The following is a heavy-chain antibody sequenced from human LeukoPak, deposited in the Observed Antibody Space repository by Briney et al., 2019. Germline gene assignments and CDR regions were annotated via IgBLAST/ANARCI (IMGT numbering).Heavy chain of an antibody. D-gene: IGHD2-15*01. CDR1: GFTFSSYS. CDR2: ISSSSSYI. V-gene: IGHV3-21*01. J-gene: IGHJ6*02. CDR3: ARESNRRLHYYGIDV. Sequence: PGGSLRLSCAASGFTFSSYSMNWVRQAPGKGLEWVSSISSSSSYIYYADSVKGRFTISRDNSKNTLFLQMNSLRAEDTAVYYCARESNRRLHYYGIDVWGLGTTVTVSS.